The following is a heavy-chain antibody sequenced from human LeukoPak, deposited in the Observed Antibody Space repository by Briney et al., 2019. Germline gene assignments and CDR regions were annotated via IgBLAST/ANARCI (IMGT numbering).Heavy chain of an antibody. CDR3: ARGRRGDYYYYGMDV. D-gene: IGHD3-10*01. CDR1: GGTFSSYA. J-gene: IGHJ6*02. Sequence: SVKVSCKASGGTFSSYAISWVRQAPGQGLEWMGRIIPILGIANYAQKFQGRVTITADKSTSTAYMELSSLRSEDTAVYYCARGRRGDYYYYGMDVWGQGTTVTVSS. V-gene: IGHV1-69*04. CDR2: IIPILGIA.